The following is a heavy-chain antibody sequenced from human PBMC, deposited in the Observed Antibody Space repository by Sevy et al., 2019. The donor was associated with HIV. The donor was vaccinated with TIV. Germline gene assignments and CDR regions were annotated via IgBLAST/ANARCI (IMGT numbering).Heavy chain of an antibody. D-gene: IGHD2-21*01. CDR1: GGSISSGDYY. J-gene: IGHJ4*02. CDR3: ARVSRGERLYDFDY. V-gene: IGHV4-30-4*01. Sequence: SETLSLTCTVSGGSISSGDYYWSWIRQPPGKGLEWVGYIYYSGSTYYNPSLEGRLIISVDTSKNQFSLKLSSVTAADTAVYYCARVSRGERLYDFDYWGQGTLVTVSS. CDR2: IYYSGST.